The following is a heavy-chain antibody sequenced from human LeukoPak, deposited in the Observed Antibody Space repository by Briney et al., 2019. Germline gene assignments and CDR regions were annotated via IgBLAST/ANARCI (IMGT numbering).Heavy chain of an antibody. V-gene: IGHV3-7*04. CDR2: IHPEGNEK. CDR1: GFTFSNFW. J-gene: IGHJ4*02. CDR3: ARGDAFSGDH. Sequence: GVSLTLSCAVCGFTFSNFWMSWVRQAPGRGLEWVANIHPEGNEKYHVESAKGRFTIPRHNAKNSLFLQMNGLRVEDTAVYYCARGDAFSGDHWGQGTLVTVSS.